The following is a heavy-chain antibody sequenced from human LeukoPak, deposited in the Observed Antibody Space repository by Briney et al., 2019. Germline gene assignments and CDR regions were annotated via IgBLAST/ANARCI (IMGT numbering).Heavy chain of an antibody. CDR2: INHSGST. CDR1: GGSFSGYY. J-gene: IGHJ4*02. D-gene: IGHD3-10*01. V-gene: IGHV4-34*01. Sequence: SETLSLTCAVYGGSFSGYYWSWIRQPPGKGLEWIGEINHSGSTNYNPSLKSRVTISVDTSKNQFSLKLSSVTAADTAVYYCARIYGSGSYQIDYWGQGTLVTVSS. CDR3: ARIYGSGSYQIDY.